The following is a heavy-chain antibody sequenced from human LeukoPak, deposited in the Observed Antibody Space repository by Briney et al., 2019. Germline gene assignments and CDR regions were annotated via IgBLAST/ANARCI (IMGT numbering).Heavy chain of an antibody. Sequence: GASVKVSCKASGYTFTGYYMHWVRQAPGQGLEWMGRINPNSGGTNYAQKFQGRVTTTRDTSINTAYMELSRLRSDDTAVYYCARPHTVLYNWFDPWGQGTLVTVSS. D-gene: IGHD4-11*01. V-gene: IGHV1-2*06. CDR1: GYTFTGYY. CDR3: ARPHTVLYNWFDP. CDR2: INPNSGGT. J-gene: IGHJ5*02.